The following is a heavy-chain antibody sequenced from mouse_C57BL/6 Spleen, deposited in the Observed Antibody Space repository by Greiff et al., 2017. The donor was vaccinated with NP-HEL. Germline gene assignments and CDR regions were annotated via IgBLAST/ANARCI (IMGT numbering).Heavy chain of an antibody. Sequence: QVQLKQPGAELVKPGASVKMSCKASGYTFTSYWITWVKQRPGQGLEWIGDIYPGSGSTNYNEKFKSKATLTVDTSSSTAYMQLSSLTSEDSAVYYCARSNYYGSSTGFAYWGQGTLVTVSA. CDR1: GYTFTSYW. V-gene: IGHV1-55*01. CDR3: ARSNYYGSSTGFAY. J-gene: IGHJ3*01. D-gene: IGHD1-1*01. CDR2: IYPGSGST.